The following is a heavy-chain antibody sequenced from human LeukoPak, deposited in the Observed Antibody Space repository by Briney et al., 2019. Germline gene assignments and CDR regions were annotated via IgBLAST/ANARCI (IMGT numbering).Heavy chain of an antibody. CDR1: GASISSYY. V-gene: IGHV4-4*07. J-gene: IGHJ4*02. CDR3: AREAAELGRSFDY. CDR2: VYDSGNT. D-gene: IGHD2-15*01. Sequence: PSETLSLTCTVSGASISSYYWSWIRQPAAKGLEWVGRVYDSGNTNYNPSLTSRVTMSVDTSKNQFSLNLTSVTAADAAVYYCAREAAELGRSFDYWGQGALVTVSS.